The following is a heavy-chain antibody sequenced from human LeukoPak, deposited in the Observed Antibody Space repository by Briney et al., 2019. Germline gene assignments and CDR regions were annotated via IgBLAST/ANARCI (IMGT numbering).Heavy chain of an antibody. Sequence: PSETLSLTRTVSGGAISSGVYYWTWVRQHPGKGLEWIGCIYNSGSTYYNPSLKSRVSLSVDTAKNQFSLRLSSVTAADTAVYYCARAGTPVVPAANNWFDPWGQGTLVTVSS. J-gene: IGHJ5*02. V-gene: IGHV4-31*03. CDR2: IYNSGST. CDR3: ARAGTPVVPAANNWFDP. CDR1: GGAISSGVYY. D-gene: IGHD2-2*01.